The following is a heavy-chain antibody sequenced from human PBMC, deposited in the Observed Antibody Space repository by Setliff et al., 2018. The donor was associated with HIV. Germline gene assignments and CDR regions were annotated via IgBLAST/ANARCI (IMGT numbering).Heavy chain of an antibody. J-gene: IGHJ6*02. Sequence: ASVKVSCKASGHTFASFNINWVRQAPGQGLDWMGTISPNGENTNYAKKIRDRVTMTRDTTTDTAYMELSGLRPDDTAVYYCATGFGAVTDYAMDVWGQGTTVTVSS. CDR2: ISPNGENT. V-gene: IGHV1-46*01. CDR3: ATGFGAVTDYAMDV. D-gene: IGHD3-10*01. CDR1: GHTFASFN.